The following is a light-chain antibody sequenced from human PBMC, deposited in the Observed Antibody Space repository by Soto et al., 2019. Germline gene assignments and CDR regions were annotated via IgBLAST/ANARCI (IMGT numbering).Light chain of an antibody. J-gene: IGLJ3*02. V-gene: IGLV1-44*01. CDR1: SSNLGTNT. Sequence: QSVLTQPPSVSGTPGQRVTISCSGSSSNLGTNTVNWYQQLPGTAPKVLIYSNNQRPSGVPDRFSGSKSGTSASLAISGLQSEDEADYYCAAWDDSLSGWVFGGGTKLTVL. CDR2: SNN. CDR3: AAWDDSLSGWV.